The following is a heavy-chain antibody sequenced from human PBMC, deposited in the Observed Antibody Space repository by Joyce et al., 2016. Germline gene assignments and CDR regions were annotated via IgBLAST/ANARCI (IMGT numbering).Heavy chain of an antibody. D-gene: IGHD2-2*01. CDR2: INSDDSRI. CDR1: GIIFSNKE. J-gene: IGHJ4*02. Sequence: EVQLVESGGGLVQPGGSLRLSYADSGIIFSNKEMNWVRQAPGKGLEWVSSINSDDSRIHYADSVRGRFTISRDNARNSLYLEMNSLRVEDTAIYYCTTPSCANWGQGSLVTVSS. CDR3: TTPSCAN. V-gene: IGHV3-48*03.